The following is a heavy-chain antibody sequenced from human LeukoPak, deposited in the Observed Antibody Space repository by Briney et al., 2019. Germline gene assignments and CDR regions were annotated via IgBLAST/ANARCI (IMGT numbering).Heavy chain of an antibody. Sequence: QPGGSLRLSCAASGFTFSSYGMHWVRQAPGKGLEWVAVISYDGSNKYYADSVKGRFTISRDNSKNTLYLQMNSLRAGDTAVYYCAKDRSPQWLPELDYWGQGTLVTVSS. CDR3: AKDRSPQWLPELDY. D-gene: IGHD3-22*01. J-gene: IGHJ4*02. V-gene: IGHV3-30*18. CDR2: ISYDGSNK. CDR1: GFTFSSYG.